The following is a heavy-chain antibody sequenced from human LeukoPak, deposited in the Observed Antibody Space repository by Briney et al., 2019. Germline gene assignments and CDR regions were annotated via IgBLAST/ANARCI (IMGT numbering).Heavy chain of an antibody. J-gene: IGHJ4*02. V-gene: IGHV3-20*04. CDR2: INWSGGST. D-gene: IGHD3-3*01. CDR3: ARDNLYDIGYYSHS. Sequence: PGGSLRLSCAASGFTFDDYDMSWVRQAPGKGLEWVSGINWSGGSTGYADSVKGRFTISRDNAKNSLYLHMNSLRAEDTALYYCARDNLYDIGYYSHSWGQGTLVTVSS. CDR1: GFTFDDYD.